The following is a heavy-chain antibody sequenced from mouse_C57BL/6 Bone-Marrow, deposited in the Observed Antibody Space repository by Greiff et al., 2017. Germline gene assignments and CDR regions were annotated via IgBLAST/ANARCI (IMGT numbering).Heavy chain of an antibody. V-gene: IGHV1-54*01. D-gene: IGHD1-1*01. CDR1: GYSFTNYL. Sequence: VQLQESGAELVRPGTSVKVSCKASGYSFTNYLIEWVKQRPGQGLEWIGVINPGSGGTNYNEKFKGKATLTADKSSSTAYMQLSSLTSEDSAVYFCARSDYYCSSYTWYFDVWGTGTTVTVSS. J-gene: IGHJ1*03. CDR3: ARSDYYCSSYTWYFDV. CDR2: INPGSGGT.